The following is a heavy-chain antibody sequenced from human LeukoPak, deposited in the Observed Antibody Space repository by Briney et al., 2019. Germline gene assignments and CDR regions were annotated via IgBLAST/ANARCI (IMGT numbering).Heavy chain of an antibody. CDR2: ISSSGSTI. CDR3: AREYDFWSGYYPYYYYGMDV. D-gene: IGHD3-3*01. J-gene: IGHJ6*02. CDR1: GFTFSDYY. V-gene: IGHV3-11*01. Sequence: PGGSLRLSCAASGFTFSDYYMSWIRQAPGKGLEWVSYISSSGSTIYYADSVKGRFTISRDNAKNSLYLQMNSLRAEDTAVYYCAREYDFWSGYYPYYYYGMDVWGQGTTVTVSS.